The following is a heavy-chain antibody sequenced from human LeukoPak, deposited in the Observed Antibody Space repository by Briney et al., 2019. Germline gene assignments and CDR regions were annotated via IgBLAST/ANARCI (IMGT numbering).Heavy chain of an antibody. CDR3: ARHLLSDYYDSSGSHDAFDI. D-gene: IGHD3-22*01. Sequence: ASVKVSCKASGYTFTSYAMHWVRQAPGQRLEWMGWINAGNGNTKYSQKFQGRVTITRDTSASTAYMELSSLRSEDTAVYYCARHLLSDYYDSSGSHDAFDIWGQGTMVTVSS. J-gene: IGHJ3*02. CDR2: INAGNGNT. CDR1: GYTFTSYA. V-gene: IGHV1-3*01.